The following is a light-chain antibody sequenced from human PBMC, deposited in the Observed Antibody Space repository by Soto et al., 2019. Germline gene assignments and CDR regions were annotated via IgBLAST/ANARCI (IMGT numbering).Light chain of an antibody. CDR1: SSDVGTYNS. CDR2: DVD. CDR3: SSYTRSSTVL. J-gene: IGLJ2*01. Sequence: QSVLTQPASVSGSPGQSSTISCTGTSSDVGTYNSVSWYQQHPGKAPKLMIYDVDIRPSGVSNRFSGSKSGNTASLTISGLQAEDEADYYCSSYTRSSTVLFGGGTKVTVL. V-gene: IGLV2-14*01.